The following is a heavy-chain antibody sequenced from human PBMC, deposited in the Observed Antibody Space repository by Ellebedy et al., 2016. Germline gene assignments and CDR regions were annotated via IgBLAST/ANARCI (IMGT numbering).Heavy chain of an antibody. J-gene: IGHJ3*02. CDR1: GYSFTSYW. Sequence: GESLKISXKGSGYSFTSYWIGWVRQMPGKGLEWMGIIYPGDSDTRYSPSFQGQVTISADKSISTAYLQWSSLKASDTAMYYCARHASSTSFSDAFDIWGQGTMVTVSS. CDR2: IYPGDSDT. D-gene: IGHD2-2*01. V-gene: IGHV5-51*01. CDR3: ARHASSTSFSDAFDI.